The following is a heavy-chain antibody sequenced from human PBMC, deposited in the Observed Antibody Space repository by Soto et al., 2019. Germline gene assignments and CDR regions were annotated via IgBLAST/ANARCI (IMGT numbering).Heavy chain of an antibody. CDR2: IIPIFGTA. Sequence: SVKVSCKASGGTFSSYAISWVRQAPGQGLEWMGGIIPIFGTANYAQKFQGRVTITADESTSTAYMELSSLRSEDTAVYYCARPNYDILTGYYYYYGMDVWGQGTTVTVYS. V-gene: IGHV1-69*13. J-gene: IGHJ6*02. CDR3: ARPNYDILTGYYYYYGMDV. D-gene: IGHD3-9*01. CDR1: GGTFSSYA.